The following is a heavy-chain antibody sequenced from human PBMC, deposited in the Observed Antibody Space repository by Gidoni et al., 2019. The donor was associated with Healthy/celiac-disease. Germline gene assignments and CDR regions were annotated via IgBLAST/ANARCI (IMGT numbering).Heavy chain of an antibody. V-gene: IGHV4-59*01. CDR3: ARGPTDLSRDGYTPLYWYFDL. CDR1: GGSISSYY. Sequence: QVQLQESGPGLVKPSETLSLTCTVSGGSISSYYWSWIRQPPGKGLEWIGYIYYSGSTNYNPSLKSRVTISVDTSKSQFSLKLSSVTAADTAVYYCARGPTDLSRDGYTPLYWYFDLWGRGTLVTVSS. D-gene: IGHD5-12*01. CDR2: IYYSGST. J-gene: IGHJ2*01.